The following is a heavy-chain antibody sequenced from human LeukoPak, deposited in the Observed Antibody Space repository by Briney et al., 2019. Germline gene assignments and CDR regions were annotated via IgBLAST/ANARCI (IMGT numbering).Heavy chain of an antibody. CDR2: IYHSGST. CDR1: GYSISSDNY. CDR3: ARAPRDSSSSNYMRRFDY. V-gene: IGHV4-38-2*01. Sequence: SETLSLTCAVSGYSISSDNYWVWIRQPPGQGLEWSGGIYHSGSTYYNPSLKSRVTMSVDTSKNQFSLKLSSVTAADTAVYYCARAPRDSSSSNYMRRFDYWGQGTLVTVSS. J-gene: IGHJ4*02. D-gene: IGHD3-22*01.